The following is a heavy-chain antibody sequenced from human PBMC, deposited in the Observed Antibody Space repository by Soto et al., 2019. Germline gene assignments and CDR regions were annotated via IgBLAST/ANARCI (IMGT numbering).Heavy chain of an antibody. CDR3: ARYDSSGYYWPYYYYGMDV. Sequence: PGGSLSLSCAASGFPFSTYSMNWVRQAPGKGLEWVSSISSSSSYIYYADSVKGRFTISRDNAKNSLYLQMNSLRAEDTAVYYCARYDSSGYYWPYYYYGMDVWGQGTTVTVSS. CDR1: GFPFSTYS. V-gene: IGHV3-21*01. J-gene: IGHJ6*02. D-gene: IGHD3-22*01. CDR2: ISSSSSYI.